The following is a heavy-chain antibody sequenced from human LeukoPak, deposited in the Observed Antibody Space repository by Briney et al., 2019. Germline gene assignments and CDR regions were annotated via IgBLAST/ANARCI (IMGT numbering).Heavy chain of an antibody. CDR2: IYTSGST. CDR3: ARDLGAAAGTVVFDY. Sequence: SETLSLTCTVSGGSISSYYWSWIRQPAGKGLEWIGRIYTSGSTNYNPSLKSRVTMSVDTSENQFSLKLSSVTAADTAVYYCARDLGAAAGTVVFDYWGQGTLVTVSS. D-gene: IGHD6-13*01. J-gene: IGHJ4*02. CDR1: GGSISSYY. V-gene: IGHV4-4*07.